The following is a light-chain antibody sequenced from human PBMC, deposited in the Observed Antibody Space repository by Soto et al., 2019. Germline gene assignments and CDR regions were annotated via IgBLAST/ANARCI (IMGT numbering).Light chain of an antibody. J-gene: IGLJ2*01. CDR2: EVS. CDR3: TSYTSTISHVL. Sequence: QSVLTQPASVSGSPGQSITISCTGTSSDVGGYNYVSWYQQHPGKAPKLIISEVSNRPSGVSTRFSGSKSGNTASLTISGLPAEDEDDYYCTSYTSTISHVLFGGGTQLTV. CDR1: SSDVGGYNY. V-gene: IGLV2-14*03.